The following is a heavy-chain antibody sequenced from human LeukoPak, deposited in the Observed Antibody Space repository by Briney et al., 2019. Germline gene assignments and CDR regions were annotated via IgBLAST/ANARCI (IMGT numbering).Heavy chain of an antibody. J-gene: IGHJ3*02. V-gene: IGHV4-39*01. D-gene: IGHD3-22*01. CDR1: GGSISSSSYY. Sequence: SETLSLTCTVSGGSISSSSYYWGWIPQPPGKGLEWLGSIYYSGITYYNPSLKSRVTISVDTSKNQFSLKLSSVTAADTAEYYCARRRRTKWLNFLDVFDIWGQGTMVTVSS. CDR2: IYYSGIT. CDR3: ARRRRTKWLNFLDVFDI.